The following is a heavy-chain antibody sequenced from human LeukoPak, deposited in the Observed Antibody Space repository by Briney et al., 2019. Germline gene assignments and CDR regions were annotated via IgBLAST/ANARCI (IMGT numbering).Heavy chain of an antibody. V-gene: IGHV1-46*01. Sequence: RWASVKVSCKASGYTFTSYDMHWVRQSPGQGLEWRGIINPSGGSTSYAQKFQGRATITRDTSTSTVYMYVSTRRSGDTTVYSRGRAPLRDSSSWYPSHSSMDASGTGTTVTASS. J-gene: IGHJ6*03. CDR3: GRAPLRDSSSWYPSHSSMDA. D-gene: IGHD6-13*01. CDR1: GYTFTSYD. CDR2: INPSGGST.